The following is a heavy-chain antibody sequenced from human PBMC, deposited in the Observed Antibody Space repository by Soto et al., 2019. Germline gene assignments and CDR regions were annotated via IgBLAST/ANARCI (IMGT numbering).Heavy chain of an antibody. CDR3: ARHRVTIFGVIPAVFDY. J-gene: IGHJ4*01. CDR1: DSIRSYY. Sequence: QQQVQESGPGLVKPSETLSLTCTGDSIRSYYWSWIRQTPGKGLEWIGFSHYSGSTNYKPSLRSRVTVSVDMSNNQCSLKVTSVTAANTAIYYCARHRVTIFGVIPAVFDYWGHGMLVTVSS. D-gene: IGHD3-3*01. V-gene: IGHV4-59*08. CDR2: SHYSGST.